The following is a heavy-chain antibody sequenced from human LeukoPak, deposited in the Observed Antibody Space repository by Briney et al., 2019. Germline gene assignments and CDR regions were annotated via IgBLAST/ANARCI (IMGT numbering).Heavy chain of an antibody. CDR2: ISSSSRYI. J-gene: IGHJ4*02. CDR1: GFTFSSYG. CDR3: AKGGIAAEKGLFDY. V-gene: IGHV3-21*01. D-gene: IGHD6-13*01. Sequence: PGGSLRLSCAASGFTFSSYGMSWVRQAPGKGLEWVSSISSSSRYIYYADSVKGRFTISRDNAKNSLYLQMNSLRAEDTAVYYCAKGGIAAEKGLFDYWGQGTLVTVSS.